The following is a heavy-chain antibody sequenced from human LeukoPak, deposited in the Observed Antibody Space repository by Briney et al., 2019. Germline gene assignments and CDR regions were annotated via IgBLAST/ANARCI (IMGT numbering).Heavy chain of an antibody. J-gene: IGHJ5*01. CDR2: ISSTSAYI. Sequence: GGSLRLSCAGSGFALKSYSLSWVRQAPGMGLGWVSSISSTSAYIYYADSVKGRFTISRDNVDNVVYLQMNSLGAEDTAVYYCARVAVSGPTGWFDSWGQGTLVIVSS. CDR3: ARVAVSGPTGWFDS. CDR1: GFALKSYS. V-gene: IGHV3-21*01. D-gene: IGHD2-8*02.